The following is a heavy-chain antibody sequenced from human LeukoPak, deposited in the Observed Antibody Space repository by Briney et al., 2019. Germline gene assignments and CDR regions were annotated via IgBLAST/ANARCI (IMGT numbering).Heavy chain of an antibody. CDR1: GGTFSSYA. J-gene: IGHJ4*02. CDR3: ARDAGYYYDSSGYGPFDY. Sequence: SVKVSCKASGGTFSSYAISWVRQAPGQGLEWMGRIIPILGIANYAQKFQGRVTITADKPTSTAYMELSSLRSEDTAVYYCARDAGYYYDSSGYGPFDYWGQGTLVTVSS. D-gene: IGHD3-22*01. CDR2: IIPILGIA. V-gene: IGHV1-69*04.